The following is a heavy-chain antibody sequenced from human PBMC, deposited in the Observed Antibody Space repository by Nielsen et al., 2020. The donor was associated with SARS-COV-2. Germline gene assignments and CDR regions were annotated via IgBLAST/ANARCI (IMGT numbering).Heavy chain of an antibody. CDR3: ARHLRITIFGVVITGPFDY. CDR1: GGSISSYY. CDR2: IYYNGNT. V-gene: IGHV4-59*08. D-gene: IGHD3-3*01. Sequence: SETLSLTCTVSGGSISSYYWSWIRQPPGRGLEWIGYIYYNGNTNYNPSLKSRVTISVDTSKKNFSLKLSSVTAADTAVYYCARHLRITIFGVVITGPFDYWGQGTLVTVSS. J-gene: IGHJ4*02.